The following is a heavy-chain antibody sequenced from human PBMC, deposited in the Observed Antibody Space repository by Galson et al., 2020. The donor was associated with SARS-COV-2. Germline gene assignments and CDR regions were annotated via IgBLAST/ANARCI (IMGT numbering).Heavy chain of an antibody. J-gene: IGHJ5*01. CDR3: VKAGSSPPGNWFDS. CDR1: GYTFTNHA. Sequence: ASVKVSCKASGYTFTNHAMHWVRQAPGQRLEWMGWINAANGNTKNSQKFQGRVTITRDTSERTVYMERSSLTSEDTAVYYCVKAGSSPPGNWFDSWGQGTLVTVST. CDR2: INAANGNT. V-gene: IGHV1-3*01. D-gene: IGHD2-2*01.